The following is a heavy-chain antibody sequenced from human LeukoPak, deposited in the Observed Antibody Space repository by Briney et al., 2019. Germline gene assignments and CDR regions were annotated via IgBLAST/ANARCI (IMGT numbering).Heavy chain of an antibody. J-gene: IGHJ4*02. D-gene: IGHD1-7*01. V-gene: IGHV4-34*01. CDR2: INHSGST. CDR1: GGSFSGYY. CDR3: ARRGHNWNYKVSDY. Sequence: SETLSLTCAVYGGSFSGYYWSWIRQPPGKGQEWIGEINHSGSTNYNPSLKSRVTISVDTSKNQFSLKLSSVTAADTAVYYCARRGHNWNYKVSDYWGQGTLVTVSS.